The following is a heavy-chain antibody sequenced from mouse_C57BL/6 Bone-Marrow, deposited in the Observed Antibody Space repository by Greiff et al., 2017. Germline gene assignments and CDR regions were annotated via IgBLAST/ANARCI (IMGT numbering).Heavy chain of an antibody. V-gene: IGHV2-2*01. CDR2: IWSGGST. Sequence: VQLQQSGPGLVQPSQSLSITCTVSGFSLTSSGVHWVRQSPGKGLEWLGVIWSGGSTDYNAAFISRRSISKDNSKSQVFFKMNSLQADDTAIYYCAILPGVFAYWGQGTLVTVSA. CDR1: GFSLTSSG. J-gene: IGHJ3*01. CDR3: AILPGVFAY.